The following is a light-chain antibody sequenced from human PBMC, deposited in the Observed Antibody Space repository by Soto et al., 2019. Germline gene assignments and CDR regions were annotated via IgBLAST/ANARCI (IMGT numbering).Light chain of an antibody. CDR3: MQALQTPWYV. J-gene: IGKJ2*01. Sequence: DIVMTQSPLSLPVTPGEPASISCRSSQSLLHSNGYNYLDWYLQKPGQSPQLLIYLGSNRASGVPDRFSGSGSGTDFTLKISRVEAEDVGVYYCMQALQTPWYVFGQGTKLEIK. CDR1: QSLLHSNGYNY. V-gene: IGKV2-28*01. CDR2: LGS.